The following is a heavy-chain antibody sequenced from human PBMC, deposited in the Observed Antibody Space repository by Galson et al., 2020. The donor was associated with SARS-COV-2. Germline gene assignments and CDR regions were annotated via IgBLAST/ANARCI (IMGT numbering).Heavy chain of an antibody. J-gene: IGHJ4*02. CDR2: INGAGGTT. CDR3: AKDQGNDYGDQLDY. CDR1: GFTFSRYA. V-gene: IGHV3-23*01. Sequence: GESLKISCVASGFTFSRYAMSWVRQAPGKGLEWVSSINGAGGTTYYADSVGGRFSISRDNSKNTLYVRMNSLRAEDTAVYYCAKDQGNDYGDQLDYWGQGTLVTVSS. D-gene: IGHD4-17*01.